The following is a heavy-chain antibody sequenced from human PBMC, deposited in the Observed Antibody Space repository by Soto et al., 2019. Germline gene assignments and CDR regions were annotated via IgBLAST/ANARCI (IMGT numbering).Heavy chain of an antibody. CDR2: IIPIFGTA. CDR1: GGTFSSYA. V-gene: IGHV1-69*06. J-gene: IGHJ6*02. D-gene: IGHD2-2*02. CDR3: ASTIVVVPAAIFTYYYGMDV. Sequence: QVQLVQSGAEVKKPGSSVKVSCKASGGTFSSYAISWVRQAPGQGLEWMGGIIPIFGTANYAQKFQGRVTITADKSTSTAYMELSSLRSEDTAVYYCASTIVVVPAAIFTYYYGMDVWGQGTTVTVSS.